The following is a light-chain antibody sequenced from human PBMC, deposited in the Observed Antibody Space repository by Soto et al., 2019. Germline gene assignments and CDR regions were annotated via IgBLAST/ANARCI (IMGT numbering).Light chain of an antibody. Sequence: DIQMTQSPSSLSASVGDRVTITCQARQDIRNFLNWYQQKPGKAPKLLISDASSLEAGVPQRFSGSGFGTDFTLAISSLQAEDFATYFCQQHFNLSPTFGPGTRLEIK. CDR2: DAS. J-gene: IGKJ5*01. CDR3: QQHFNLSPT. V-gene: IGKV1-33*01. CDR1: QDIRNF.